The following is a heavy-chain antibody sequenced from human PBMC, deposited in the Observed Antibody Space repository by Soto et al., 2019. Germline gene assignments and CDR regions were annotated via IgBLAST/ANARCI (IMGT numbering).Heavy chain of an antibody. J-gene: IGHJ4*02. Sequence: ASVKVSCKASGGTVSSYAISWVRQAPGQGLEWMGGIIPIYGTANYAQKFQGRVTITADKSTSTAYMELSSLRSEDTAVYYCARGLVYDFWSGYLDFDYWGQGTLVTVSS. CDR3: ARGLVYDFWSGYLDFDY. D-gene: IGHD3-3*01. V-gene: IGHV1-69*06. CDR1: GGTVSSYA. CDR2: IIPIYGTA.